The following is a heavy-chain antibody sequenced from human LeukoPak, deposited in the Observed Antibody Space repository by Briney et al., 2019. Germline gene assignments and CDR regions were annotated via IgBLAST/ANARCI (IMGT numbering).Heavy chain of an antibody. CDR3: AKDPIFSGSYGVFDY. J-gene: IGHJ4*02. CDR1: GFTFSSYA. D-gene: IGHD1-26*01. Sequence: GGSLRLSCAASGFTFSSYAMHWVRQAPGKGLEWVAVISYDGSNKYYADSVKGRFTIFRDNSKNTLYLQMNSLRAGDTAVYYCAKDPIFSGSYGVFDYWGLGTLVTVSS. CDR2: ISYDGSNK. V-gene: IGHV3-30-3*01.